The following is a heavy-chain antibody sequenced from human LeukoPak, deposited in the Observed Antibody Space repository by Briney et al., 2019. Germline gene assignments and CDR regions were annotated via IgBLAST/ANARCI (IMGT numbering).Heavy chain of an antibody. D-gene: IGHD6-13*01. Sequence: GGSLRLSCAASGFTFSSYAMSWVRRAAGKGLEWGSAISGSGGSTYYADSVKGRFTISRDNSKNTLYLQMNSLRAEDTAVYYCAKLLSSWLDYYYGMDVWGQGTTVTVSS. CDR1: GFTFSSYA. CDR3: AKLLSSWLDYYYGMDV. V-gene: IGHV3-23*01. CDR2: ISGSGGST. J-gene: IGHJ6*02.